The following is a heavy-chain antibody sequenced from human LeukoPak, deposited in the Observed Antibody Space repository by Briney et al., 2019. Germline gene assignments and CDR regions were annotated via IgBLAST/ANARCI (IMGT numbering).Heavy chain of an antibody. CDR2: INPNSGGT. J-gene: IGHJ4*02. D-gene: IGHD3-16*02. V-gene: IGHV1-2*06. CDR1: GYTFTGYY. Sequence: GASVKVSCKASGYTFTGYYMHWVRQAPGQGLEWMGRINPNSGGTNYAQKFQGRVTMTRDTSISTAYMELSRLRSDDTAVYYCARDLRGSMITFGGVIVSPSSDWGQGTLVTVSS. CDR3: ARDLRGSMITFGGVIVSPSSD.